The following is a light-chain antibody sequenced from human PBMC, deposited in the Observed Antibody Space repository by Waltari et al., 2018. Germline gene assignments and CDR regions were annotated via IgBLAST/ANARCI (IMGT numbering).Light chain of an antibody. V-gene: IGLV2-8*01. J-gene: IGLJ1*01. Sequence: QSALTHPPSASGSPGQSVAISCTGTSSDFGAYNYVSWYQQHPGKAPKLIIYDVTKRPSGVPDRFSGSKSGNTASLTVSGLQADDEADYHCSSYTGSTNNLYVFGTGTKVTVL. CDR1: SSDFGAYNY. CDR2: DVT. CDR3: SSYTGSTNNLYV.